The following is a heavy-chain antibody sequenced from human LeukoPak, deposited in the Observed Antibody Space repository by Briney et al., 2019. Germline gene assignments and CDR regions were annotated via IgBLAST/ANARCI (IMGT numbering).Heavy chain of an antibody. V-gene: IGHV1-69*05. CDR1: GGTFTSYA. CDR3: ARGSRYYFDY. D-gene: IGHD6-6*01. J-gene: IGHJ4*02. CDR2: IIPIFGTA. Sequence: GASVKVSCKASGGTFTSYAISWVRQAPGQGLEWMGRIIPIFGTANYAQKFQGRVTITTAESTSTAYMELSSLRSDDTAVYYCARGSRYYFDYWGQGTLVTVSS.